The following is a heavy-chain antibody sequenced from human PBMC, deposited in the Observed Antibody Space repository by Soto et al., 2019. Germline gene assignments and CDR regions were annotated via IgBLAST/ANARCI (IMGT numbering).Heavy chain of an antibody. CDR3: ARMVRGYKIGYYYYMDV. Sequence: QVELVQSGVEVKKPGASVKVSCKASGYTFTNHGLSWVRQAPGQGLEWMGWISASNGDTNYAQKFLGRVTVTTDTTTSTGHMELRRLKAGNTAVYYCARMVRGYKIGYYYYMDVWGKGTTVTVSS. CDR2: ISASNGDT. V-gene: IGHV1-18*04. D-gene: IGHD3-10*01. CDR1: GYTFTNHG. J-gene: IGHJ6*03.